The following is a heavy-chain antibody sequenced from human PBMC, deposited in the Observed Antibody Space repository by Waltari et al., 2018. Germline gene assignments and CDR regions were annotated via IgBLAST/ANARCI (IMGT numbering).Heavy chain of an antibody. CDR3: ARILCDGSKCYNGLDV. Sequence: VQLVESGGGVIQSGGSLRLSCAASGFMFGYYWMCGVRQAPGKGLEWVANIKQDGTEKIYVNSVKGRFTILRDNAKNSLFLQMNSLRADDTGVYYCARILCDGSKCYNGLDVWGQGTAVTVSS. CDR1: GFMFGYYW. CDR2: IKQDGTEK. J-gene: IGHJ6*02. V-gene: IGHV3-7*01. D-gene: IGHD3-10*01.